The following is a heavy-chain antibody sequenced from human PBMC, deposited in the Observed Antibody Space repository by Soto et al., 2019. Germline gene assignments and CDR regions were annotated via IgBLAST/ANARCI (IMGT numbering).Heavy chain of an antibody. J-gene: IGHJ4*02. Sequence: SETLSLTCTVSGGSISSYYWSWIRQPPGKGLEWIGYIYYSGSTNYNPSLKSRVTISVDTSKNQFSLKLSSVTAADTAVYYCARAGNWNYFHPSSAATYYFDYWGQGTLVTVSS. V-gene: IGHV4-59*01. D-gene: IGHD1-7*01. CDR1: GGSISSYY. CDR2: IYYSGST. CDR3: ARAGNWNYFHPSSAATYYFDY.